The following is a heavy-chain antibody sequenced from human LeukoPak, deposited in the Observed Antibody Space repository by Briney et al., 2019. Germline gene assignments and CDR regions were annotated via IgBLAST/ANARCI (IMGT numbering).Heavy chain of an antibody. V-gene: IGHV1-18*01. J-gene: IGHJ3*02. CDR3: ARATGTWGHDGFDI. CDR2: ISGSSSNT. D-gene: IGHD3-16*01. CDR1: GYTFMSHG. Sequence: ASVKVSCKAYGYTFMSHGISWVRQAPGQGLEWMGWISGSSSNTNYAQRLQGRVTMTTNTSTTTAYMELRSLRSDDTAVYYCARATGTWGHDGFDIWGQGTMVTVSS.